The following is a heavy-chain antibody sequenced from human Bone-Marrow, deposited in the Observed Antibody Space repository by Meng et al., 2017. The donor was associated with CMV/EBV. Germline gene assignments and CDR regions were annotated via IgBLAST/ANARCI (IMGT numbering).Heavy chain of an antibody. J-gene: IGHJ4*02. Sequence: ASVKVSCKASVYTLTGYHVHWMRQAPGQGLEWMGWINPKSGDTNYAQTFQGRVTMTRDTSINTAYMELSRLRSDDTAVYFCARGLRQADYWGQRTLVTVSS. V-gene: IGHV1-2*02. CDR3: ARGLRQADY. CDR2: INPKSGDT. CDR1: VYTLTGYH.